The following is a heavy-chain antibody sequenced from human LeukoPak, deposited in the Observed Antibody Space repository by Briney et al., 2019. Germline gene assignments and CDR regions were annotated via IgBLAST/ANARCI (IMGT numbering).Heavy chain of an antibody. D-gene: IGHD6-19*01. V-gene: IGHV3-23*01. Sequence: QPGGTLRLSCTASGFSFSSFAMGWIRQSPGKGLEWISSINVGGSTTFYADSVKGRFTISRDNSKNTLYLHMDSLRPDDTAIYYCTKELHVAVAVADYYYFYMDVWGRGTAVSVSS. J-gene: IGHJ6*03. CDR1: GFSFSSFA. CDR2: INVGGSTT. CDR3: TKELHVAVAVADYYYFYMDV.